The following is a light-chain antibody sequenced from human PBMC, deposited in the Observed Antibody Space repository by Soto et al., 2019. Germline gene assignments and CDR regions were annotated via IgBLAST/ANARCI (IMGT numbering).Light chain of an antibody. CDR2: DVT. Sequence: QSALTQPASVSGSPGQSITISCTGTSSDVGGYNYVSWYQQHPGKAPKLMIYDVTNRPSGVSNRFSGYKSGNTASLTISGLQAEDEADYYCSSYTSSSTYVFGTGTKVPVL. J-gene: IGLJ1*01. V-gene: IGLV2-14*03. CDR3: SSYTSSSTYV. CDR1: SSDVGGYNY.